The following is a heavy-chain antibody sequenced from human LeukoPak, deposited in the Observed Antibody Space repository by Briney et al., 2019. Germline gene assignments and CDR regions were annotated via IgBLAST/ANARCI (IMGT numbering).Heavy chain of an antibody. V-gene: IGHV3-48*03. J-gene: IGHJ4*02. CDR1: GFTFSSYE. CDR3: AKDGLYYDGSAHVYYFDY. CDR2: ISTTGTTI. D-gene: IGHD3-22*01. Sequence: GGSLRLSCAASGFTFSSYEMNWVRQAPGQGLEWVSYISTTGTTIHYADSVKGRFTISRDNAKKSLYLQMNSLGGEDTALYYCAKDGLYYDGSAHVYYFDYWGQGTLVAVSS.